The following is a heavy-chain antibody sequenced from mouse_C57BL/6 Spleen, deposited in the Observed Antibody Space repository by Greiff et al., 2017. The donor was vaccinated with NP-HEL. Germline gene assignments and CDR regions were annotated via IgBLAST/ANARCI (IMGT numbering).Heavy chain of an antibody. CDR3: ARYSNYDYYAMDY. CDR2: IYPGDGDT. J-gene: IGHJ4*01. Sequence: VQLQQSGPELVKPGASVKISCKASGYAFSSSWMNWVKQRPGTGLEWIGRIYPGDGDTNYNGKFKGKATLTADKSSSTAYMQLSSLTSEDSAVYFCARYSNYDYYAMDYWGQGTSVTVSS. V-gene: IGHV1-82*01. D-gene: IGHD2-5*01. CDR1: GYAFSSSW.